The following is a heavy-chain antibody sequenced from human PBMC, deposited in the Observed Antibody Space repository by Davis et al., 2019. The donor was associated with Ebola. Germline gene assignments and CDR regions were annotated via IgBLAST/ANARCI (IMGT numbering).Heavy chain of an antibody. Sequence: ASVKVSCKASGYTFTGYYMHWVRQAPGQGLEWIGRINPNSGGTNYAQKFQGRVTMTRDTSISTAYMELSRLRSDDTAVYYCVKPNYGSGSYYNNYWGQGTLVTVSS. CDR3: VKPNYGSGSYYNNY. D-gene: IGHD3-10*01. CDR1: GYTFTGYY. V-gene: IGHV1-2*06. J-gene: IGHJ4*02. CDR2: INPNSGGT.